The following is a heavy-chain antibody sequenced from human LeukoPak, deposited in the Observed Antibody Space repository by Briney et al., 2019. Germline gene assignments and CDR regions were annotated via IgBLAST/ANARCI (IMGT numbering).Heavy chain of an antibody. CDR1: GASISTGIYH. D-gene: IGHD2-2*01. CDR3: ARWEGYCSSTSCFSGMDV. J-gene: IGHJ6*02. V-gene: IGHV4-61*02. CDR2: IYTSGDT. Sequence: PSETLSLTCTVSGASISTGIYHWNWIRQPAGKGLEWIGRIYTSGDTNYNPSLKSRVTISVDTSKYQFSLNLRSVTAADTGVYYCARWEGYCSSTSCFSGMDVWGQGTTVTVSS.